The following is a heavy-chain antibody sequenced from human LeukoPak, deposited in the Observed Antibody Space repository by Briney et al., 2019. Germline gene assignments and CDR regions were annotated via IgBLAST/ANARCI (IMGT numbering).Heavy chain of an antibody. CDR1: GGSISSSSYY. V-gene: IGHV4-39*01. CDR3: ARGLTMIVTYFDY. D-gene: IGHD3-22*01. J-gene: IGHJ4*02. Sequence: PSETLSLTCTVSGGSISSSSYYWGWIRQPPGKGLVWIGSIYYSGSTYYNPSLKSRVTISVDTSKNQFSLKLSSVTAADTAVYYCARGLTMIVTYFDYWGQGTLVTVSS. CDR2: IYYSGST.